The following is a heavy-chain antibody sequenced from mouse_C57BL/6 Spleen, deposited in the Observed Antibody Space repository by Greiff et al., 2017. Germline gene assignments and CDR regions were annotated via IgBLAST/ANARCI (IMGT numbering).Heavy chain of an antibody. CDR1: GFNIKDDY. D-gene: IGHD5-1*01. CDR2: IDPENGDT. CDR3: TVPPMDY. Sequence: VQLKESGAELVRPGASVKLSCTASGFNIKDDYMHWVKQRPEQGLEWIGWIDPENGDTEYASKFQGKATITADTSSNTAYLQLSSLTSEDTAVYYCTVPPMDYWGQGTSVTVSS. J-gene: IGHJ4*01. V-gene: IGHV14-4*01.